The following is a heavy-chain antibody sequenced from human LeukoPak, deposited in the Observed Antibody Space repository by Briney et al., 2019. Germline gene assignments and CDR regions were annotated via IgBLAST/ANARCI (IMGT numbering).Heavy chain of an antibody. J-gene: IGHJ4*02. CDR1: GYSFTCYL. Sequence: GESLKISCKGSGYSFTCYLIGWARQMPGKGLEWMGIIYPGDSDTKYSPSFQGQVTISADKSISTAYLQWSSLKASDTAIYFSRRSSGWDRYDNWGQGTLVTVSS. CDR3: SRRSSGWDRYDN. V-gene: IGHV5-51*01. D-gene: IGHD6-25*01. CDR2: IYPGDSDT.